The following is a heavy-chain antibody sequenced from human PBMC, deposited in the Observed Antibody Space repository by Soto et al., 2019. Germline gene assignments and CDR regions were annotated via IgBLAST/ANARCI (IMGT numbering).Heavy chain of an antibody. J-gene: IGHJ4*02. Sequence: SETLSLTCAVSGGSISSSNWWSWVRQPPGKGLEWIGEIHHSGSTNYNPSLKSRVTISVDKSKNQFSLKLSSVTAADTAVYYCARMFSRGLGRWLQLRYFDYWGQGTLVT. CDR3: ARMFSRGLGRWLQLRYFDY. CDR2: IHHSGST. D-gene: IGHD5-12*01. CDR1: GGSISSSNW. V-gene: IGHV4-4*02.